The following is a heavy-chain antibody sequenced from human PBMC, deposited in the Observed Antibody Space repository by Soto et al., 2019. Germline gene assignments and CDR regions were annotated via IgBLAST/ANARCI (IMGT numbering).Heavy chain of an antibody. Sequence: PSETLSLTCAVSGGSISSSNWWSWVRQPPGKGLEWIGEIYHSGSTNYNPSLKSRVTISVDKSKNQFSLKLSSVTAADTAVYYCAGDYGDYCTNGVCYTGALDYWGQGTLVTVSS. CDR1: GGSISSSNW. V-gene: IGHV4-4*02. CDR3: AGDYGDYCTNGVCYTGALDY. D-gene: IGHD2-8*01. CDR2: IYHSGST. J-gene: IGHJ4*02.